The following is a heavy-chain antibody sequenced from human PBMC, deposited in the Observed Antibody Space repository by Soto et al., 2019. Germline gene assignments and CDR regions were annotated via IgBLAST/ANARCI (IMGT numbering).Heavy chain of an antibody. Sequence: EVQLLESGGGLVQPGGSLRLSCAASGFTFSSYAMSWVRQAPGKGLEWVSTISGSGGSTYYADSVKGRFTISRDNSKNTLYLQMNSLRAEDTAVYYCAKSRFGELWSPNLWGQGTLVTVSS. CDR2: ISGSGGST. D-gene: IGHD3-10*01. J-gene: IGHJ5*02. CDR3: AKSRFGELWSPNL. V-gene: IGHV3-23*01. CDR1: GFTFSSYA.